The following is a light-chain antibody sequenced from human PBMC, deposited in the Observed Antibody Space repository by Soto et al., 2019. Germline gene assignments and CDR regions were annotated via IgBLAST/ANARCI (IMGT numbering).Light chain of an antibody. CDR2: GAS. V-gene: IGKV3-20*01. J-gene: IGKJ1*01. Sequence: SQSPGNLALFTGGTATITSRASQSVSNNYLAWYQQKPGQAPRLLIYGASNRATGIPDRFSGSGSGTDFTLTISRLEPEDFAVYYCQQYGSSGTFAQGTKVDIK. CDR3: QQYGSSGT. CDR1: QSVSNNY.